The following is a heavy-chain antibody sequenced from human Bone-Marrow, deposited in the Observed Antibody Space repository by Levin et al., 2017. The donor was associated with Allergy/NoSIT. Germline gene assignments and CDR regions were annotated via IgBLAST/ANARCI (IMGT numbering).Heavy chain of an antibody. D-gene: IGHD5-18*01. CDR1: GGSISSYY. CDR2: IYYSGST. CDR3: ARVRGYSYGSFFDY. J-gene: IGHJ4*02. V-gene: IGHV4-59*01. Sequence: SSETLSLTCTVSGGSISSYYWSWIRQPPGKGLEWIGYIYYSGSTNYNPSLKSRVTISVDTSKNQFSLKLSSVTAADTAVYYCARVRGYSYGSFFDYWGQGTLVTVSS.